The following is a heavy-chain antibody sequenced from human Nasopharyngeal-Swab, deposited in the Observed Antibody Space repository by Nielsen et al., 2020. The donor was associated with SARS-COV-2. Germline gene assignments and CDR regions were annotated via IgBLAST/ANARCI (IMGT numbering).Heavy chain of an antibody. J-gene: IGHJ4*02. CDR1: EFTFSNYA. V-gene: IGHV3-23*01. D-gene: IGHD3-9*01. Sequence: GESLKIPCAASEFTFSNYAMSWVRQAPGKGLEWVSTVTSSGSSTYYADSVKGRFTISRDNSKNTLYLQMGSLRAEDTAVYYCALPTWALRSFDLLLHCWGQGTVVTVSS. CDR3: ALPTWALRSFDLLLHC. CDR2: VTSSGSST.